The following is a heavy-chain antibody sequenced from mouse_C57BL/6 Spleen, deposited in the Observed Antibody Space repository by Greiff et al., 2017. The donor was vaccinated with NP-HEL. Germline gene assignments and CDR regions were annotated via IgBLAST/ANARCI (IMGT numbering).Heavy chain of an antibody. V-gene: IGHV1-26*01. D-gene: IGHD2-4*01. CDR3: ARGGRGYDYSTWFAY. Sequence: EVQLQQSGPELVKPGASVKISCKASGYTFTDYYMNWVKQSHGKSLEWIGDINPNNGGTSYNQKFKGKATLTVDKSSSTAYMELRSLTSEDSAVYYCARGGRGYDYSTWFAYWGQGTLVTVSA. J-gene: IGHJ3*01. CDR1: GYTFTDYY. CDR2: INPNNGGT.